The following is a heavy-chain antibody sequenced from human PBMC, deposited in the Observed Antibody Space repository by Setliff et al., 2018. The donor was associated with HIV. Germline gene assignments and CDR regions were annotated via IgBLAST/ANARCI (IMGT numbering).Heavy chain of an antibody. CDR2: IFHSGDT. Sequence: SETLSLTCTVSGYSLSSGFYWGWFRQPPGKGLEWVGNIFHSGDTDQNPSLKSRVTLSVETSENQFSLRLNSMTAADTAVDYCARRTIWGDAFDIWGQGTMGTVS. CDR1: GYSLSSGFY. CDR3: ARRTIWGDAFDI. V-gene: IGHV4-38-2*02. D-gene: IGHD3-16*01. J-gene: IGHJ3*02.